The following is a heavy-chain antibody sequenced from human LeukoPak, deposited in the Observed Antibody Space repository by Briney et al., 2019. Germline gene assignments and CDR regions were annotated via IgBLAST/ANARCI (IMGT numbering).Heavy chain of an antibody. V-gene: IGHV4-38-2*02. Sequence: SGTLSLTCTVSGDSISSGHYWGWIRQPPGKGLEWIGSIYHSGNTYYNPSLRSRLTISVDTSKNQFSLKVSSVTAADTAVYYCARGVNSGYFDYCGQGTLVTVSS. CDR3: ARGVNSGYFDY. J-gene: IGHJ4*02. CDR2: IYHSGNT. D-gene: IGHD1-26*01. CDR1: GDSISSGHY.